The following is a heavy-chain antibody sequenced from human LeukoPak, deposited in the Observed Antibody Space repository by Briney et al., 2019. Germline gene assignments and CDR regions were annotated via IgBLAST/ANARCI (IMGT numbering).Heavy chain of an antibody. D-gene: IGHD3-3*01. CDR2: IYYSGST. CDR3: ARGPHDFWSGYLPY. Sequence: SETLSLTCTVSGGSISSYYWSWIRQPPGKGLEWIGYIYYSGSTNYNPSLKSRVTISVDTSKNQFSLKLSSVTAADTAVYYCARGPHDFWSGYLPYWGQGTLVTVSS. CDR1: GGSISSYY. J-gene: IGHJ4*02. V-gene: IGHV4-59*01.